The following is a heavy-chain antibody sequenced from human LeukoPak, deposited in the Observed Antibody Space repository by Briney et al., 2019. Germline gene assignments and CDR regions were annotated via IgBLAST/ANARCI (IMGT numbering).Heavy chain of an antibody. V-gene: IGHV4-39*01. CDR3: ARQPKSCAPGIFITGKACWFDT. CDR2: IYYSGTT. J-gene: IGHJ5*02. Sequence: SETLSLTCSVSDGSISSGYYYWAWIRQPPGKGPEWIGSIYYSGTTYPNPSLKSRVTISVDTSKNQFSLKLSSVTAADTAVYYCARQPKSCAPGIFITGKACWFDTWGQGTLVTVSP. CDR1: DGSISSGYYY. D-gene: IGHD3-10*01.